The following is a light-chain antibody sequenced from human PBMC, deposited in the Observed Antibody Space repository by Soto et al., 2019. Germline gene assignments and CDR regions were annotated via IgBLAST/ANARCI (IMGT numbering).Light chain of an antibody. Sequence: IQLTQSPSSLSASVGDRVTITCRASQGISNFLAWYQQKPGKAPNLLIYAASTLQSGVPSRFSGGGSGTDFTLTISSLQPDDFATYYRQQYNSYSGTFGQGTNVDIK. CDR1: QGISNF. V-gene: IGKV1-9*01. CDR2: AAS. CDR3: QQYNSYSGT. J-gene: IGKJ1*01.